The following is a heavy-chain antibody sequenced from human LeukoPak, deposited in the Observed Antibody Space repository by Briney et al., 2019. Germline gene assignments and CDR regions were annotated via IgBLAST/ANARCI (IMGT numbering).Heavy chain of an antibody. Sequence: GGSLRLSCAASGFTFSSYSMNWVRQAPGKGLEWVSSISSSSSYIYYADSVKGRFTIFRDNAKNSLYLQMNSLRAEDTAVYYCARDYDFWSGYYHNFDYWGQGTLVTVSS. V-gene: IGHV3-21*01. CDR2: ISSSSSYI. D-gene: IGHD3-3*01. J-gene: IGHJ4*02. CDR1: GFTFSSYS. CDR3: ARDYDFWSGYYHNFDY.